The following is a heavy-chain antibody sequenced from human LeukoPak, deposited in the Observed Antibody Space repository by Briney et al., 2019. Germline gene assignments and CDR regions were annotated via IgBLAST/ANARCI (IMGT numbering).Heavy chain of an antibody. Sequence: SQTLSLTCTVSGGSISSGDYYWSWIRQPPGKGLEWIGYIYYSGSTYYNPPLKSRVTISVDTSKNQFSLKLSSVTAADTAVYYCARVGYSYGKQDDAFDIWGQGTMVTVSS. J-gene: IGHJ3*02. V-gene: IGHV4-30-4*01. CDR2: IYYSGST. CDR3: ARVGYSYGKQDDAFDI. D-gene: IGHD5-18*01. CDR1: GGSISSGDYY.